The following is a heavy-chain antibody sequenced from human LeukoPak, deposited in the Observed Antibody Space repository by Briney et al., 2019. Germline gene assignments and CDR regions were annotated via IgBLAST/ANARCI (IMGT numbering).Heavy chain of an antibody. CDR2: ISSSGSTI. CDR3: AGRYFDWSINAHSFGDAFDI. Sequence: PGGSLRLSCAGSGFTFSTYNMNWVRQAPGKGLEWVSYISSSGSTIYYADSVKGRFTISRDNSKNTLYLQMNSLRAEDTAVYYCAGRYFDWSINAHSFGDAFDIWGQGTMVTVSS. CDR1: GFTFSTYN. V-gene: IGHV3-48*01. D-gene: IGHD3-9*01. J-gene: IGHJ3*02.